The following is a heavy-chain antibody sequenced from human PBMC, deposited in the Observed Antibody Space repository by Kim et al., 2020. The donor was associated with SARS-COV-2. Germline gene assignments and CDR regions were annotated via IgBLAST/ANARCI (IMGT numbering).Heavy chain of an antibody. CDR2: IKQDGSEQ. V-gene: IGHV3-7*03. Sequence: GGSLRLSCAASGFTFSSYWMSWVRQTPGKGLEWVANIKQDGSEQYYVDSVKGRFTISRDNAKNSLYLQMNSLRAEDTAVYYCASFSRLLRHYYYGMDVWGQGTTVTVSS. CDR3: ASFSRLLRHYYYGMDV. D-gene: IGHD2-15*01. J-gene: IGHJ6*02. CDR1: GFTFSSYW.